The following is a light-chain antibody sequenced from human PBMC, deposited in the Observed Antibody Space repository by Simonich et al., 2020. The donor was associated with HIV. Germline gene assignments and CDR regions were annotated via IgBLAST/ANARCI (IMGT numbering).Light chain of an antibody. V-gene: IGKV3-15*01. CDR3: QQYNNWPQT. CDR1: QSVSSN. CDR2: GAS. Sequence: EIVMTQSPATLSVSPGERPTLSCRASQSVSSNFAWYQQKPGQAPRLLIYGASTRATGISARFSGSGSGTEFTLTISSVQSEDFAVYYCQQYNNWPQTFGQGTKVEIK. J-gene: IGKJ1*01.